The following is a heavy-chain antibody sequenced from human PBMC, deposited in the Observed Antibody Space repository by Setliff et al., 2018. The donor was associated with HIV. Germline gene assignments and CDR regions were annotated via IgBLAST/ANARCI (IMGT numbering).Heavy chain of an antibody. Sequence: ASVKGSCKASGYTCTSYALHWVSQAPGQRREWMGWVNADNGNTKYSEKFQGRVTITRDTAASTVYMEKRSLRSDDTAVYYCARTEYGGNSGGNYFDYWGQGSLVTVSS. CDR3: ARTEYGGNSGGNYFDY. D-gene: IGHD2-21*02. CDR1: GYTCTSYA. V-gene: IGHV1-3*01. J-gene: IGHJ4*02. CDR2: VNADNGNT.